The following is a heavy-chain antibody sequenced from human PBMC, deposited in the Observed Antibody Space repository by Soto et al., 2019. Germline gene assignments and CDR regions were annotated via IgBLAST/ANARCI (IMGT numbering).Heavy chain of an antibody. CDR3: ANLYWNPRYFDY. J-gene: IGHJ4*02. V-gene: IGHV3-23*01. Sequence: SLRLSCAASGFIFSSFAMSWARQAAGKGLEWVSTISGSDGSTYNADSVQGRFTISRDNSKNTLSLQMNSLRAEDTAVYYCANLYWNPRYFDYWGQGARVTVSS. CDR1: GFIFSSFA. CDR2: ISGSDGST. D-gene: IGHD1-1*01.